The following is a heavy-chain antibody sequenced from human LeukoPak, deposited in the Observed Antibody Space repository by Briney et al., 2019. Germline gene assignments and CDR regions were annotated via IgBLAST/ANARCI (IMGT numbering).Heavy chain of an antibody. Sequence: SQTLSLTCTVSGGSISSGSYYWSWIRQPAGKGLEWIGRIYTSGSTNYNPSLKSRVTISVDTSKNQFSLKLSSVTAADTAVYYCARAPPYYYDNNGYYRYTPFDYWGQGTLVTVSS. CDR2: IYTSGST. J-gene: IGHJ4*02. V-gene: IGHV4-61*02. D-gene: IGHD3-22*01. CDR3: ARAPPYYYDNNGYYRYTPFDY. CDR1: GGSISSGSYY.